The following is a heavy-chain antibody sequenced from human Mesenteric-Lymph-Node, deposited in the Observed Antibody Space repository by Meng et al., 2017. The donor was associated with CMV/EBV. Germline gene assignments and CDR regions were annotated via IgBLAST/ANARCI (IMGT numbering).Heavy chain of an antibody. D-gene: IGHD3-10*01. CDR3: ARDLGSTMVRGVQTYY. CDR2: INHSGST. Sequence: GGSFSGYYWSWSRQPPGQGLEWIGEINHSGSTNYNPSLKSRVTISVDTSKNQFSLKLSSVTAADTAVYYCARDLGSTMVRGVQTYYWGQGTLVTVSS. J-gene: IGHJ4*02. V-gene: IGHV4-34*01. CDR1: GGSFSGYY.